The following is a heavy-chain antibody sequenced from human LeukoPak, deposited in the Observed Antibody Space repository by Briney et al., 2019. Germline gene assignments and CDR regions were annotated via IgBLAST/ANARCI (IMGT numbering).Heavy chain of an antibody. CDR1: GGSFSGYY. CDR3: AKTPQYSSGWYYFDY. CDR2: ISGSGGST. V-gene: IGHV3-23*01. J-gene: IGHJ4*02. D-gene: IGHD6-19*01. Sequence: PSETLSLTCAVYGGSFSGYYWSWIRQAPEKELEWVSAISGSGGSTYYADSVKGRFTISRDNSKNTLYLQMNSLRAEDTAVYYCAKTPQYSSGWYYFDYWGQGTLVTVSS.